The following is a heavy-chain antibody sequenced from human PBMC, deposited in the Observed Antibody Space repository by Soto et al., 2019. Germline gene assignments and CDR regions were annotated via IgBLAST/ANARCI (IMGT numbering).Heavy chain of an antibody. CDR1: GFTFSAYG. CDR2: ISYDGSNK. D-gene: IGHD2-21*02. Sequence: QVQLVESGGGVVQPGRSLRLSCAASGFTFSAYGMHWVRQAPGKGLEWVAVISYDGSNKYYADSVKGRFTISRDNSKKRLYLQMNSLRAEDTAVYYCAKASSSSVVVVTAIGYWGQGTLVTVSS. CDR3: AKASSSSVVVVTAIGY. J-gene: IGHJ4*02. V-gene: IGHV3-30*18.